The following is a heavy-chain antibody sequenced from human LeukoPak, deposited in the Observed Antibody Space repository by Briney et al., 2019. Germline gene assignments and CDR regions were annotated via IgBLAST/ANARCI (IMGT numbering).Heavy chain of an antibody. CDR3: ARGDRGCSGGSCYSQYYYYYYYMDV. V-gene: IGHV1-8*01. Sequence: EASVKVSCKASGYTFTSYDINWVRQATGQGLEWMGWMNPNSGSTGYAQKFQGRVTMTRNTSISTAYMELSSLRSEDTAVYYCARGDRGCSGGSCYSQYYYYYYYMDVWGKGTTVTISS. J-gene: IGHJ6*03. CDR2: MNPNSGST. D-gene: IGHD2-15*01. CDR1: GYTFTSYD.